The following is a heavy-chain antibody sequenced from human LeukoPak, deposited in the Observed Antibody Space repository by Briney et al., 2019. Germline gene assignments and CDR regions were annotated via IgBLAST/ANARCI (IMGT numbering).Heavy chain of an antibody. CDR3: ARALRARITGTTASVYGMDV. D-gene: IGHD1-20*01. V-gene: IGHV4-59*07. Sequence: WDTLSLTCTVSGGPISSYYWSWIRHPPGEGVEWLGYIYYSGSPNYHPSLKSRVTISVDTSKNQFSLKLSSVTAADTAVYCCARALRARITGTTASVYGMDVWGQGTTVTVSS. CDR2: IYYSGSP. CDR1: GGPISSYY. J-gene: IGHJ6*02.